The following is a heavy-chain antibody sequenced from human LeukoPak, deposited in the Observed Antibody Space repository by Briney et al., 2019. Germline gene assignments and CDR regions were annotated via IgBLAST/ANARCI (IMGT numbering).Heavy chain of an antibody. CDR1: GFTFSSYV. CDR2: ISYDGSNK. Sequence: GGSLRLSCAASGFTFSSYVMHWVRQAPGKGLEWVAVISYDGSNKYYADSVKGRFTISRDNSKNTLYLQMNSLRAEDTAVYYCAKSGYHGSSGYNWGQEPWSPSPQ. V-gene: IGHV3-30*18. CDR3: AKSGYHGSSGYN. J-gene: IGHJ4*01. D-gene: IGHD3-22*01.